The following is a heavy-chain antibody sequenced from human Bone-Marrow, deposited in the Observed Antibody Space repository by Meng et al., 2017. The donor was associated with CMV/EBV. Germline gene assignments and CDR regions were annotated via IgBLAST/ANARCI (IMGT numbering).Heavy chain of an antibody. D-gene: IGHD1-14*01. J-gene: IGHJ6*02. CDR1: GFTFSNAW. V-gene: IGHV3-30-3*01. CDR3: ARRGILGYYYGMDV. CDR2: ISYDGSNK. Sequence: GESLKISCAASGFTFSNAWMSWVRQAPGKGLEWVAVISYDGSNKYYADSVKGRFTISRDNAKNSLYLQMNSLRAEDTAVYYCARRGILGYYYGMDVWGQGTTVTVSS.